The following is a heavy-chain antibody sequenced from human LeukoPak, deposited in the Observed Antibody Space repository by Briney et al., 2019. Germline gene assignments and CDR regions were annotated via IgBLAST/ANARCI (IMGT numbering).Heavy chain of an antibody. CDR1: GFTFSTYA. Sequence: PGGSLRLSCAASGFTFSTYAIHWVRQAPGKGLEWVAVISYDGSNKFYADSVKGRFTISRDNSKNTLYLQMNSLRAEDTAVYYCAKSTLYCGGDCYHFDYWGQGTLVTVSS. V-gene: IGHV3-30-3*02. D-gene: IGHD2-21*02. CDR2: ISYDGSNK. CDR3: AKSTLYCGGDCYHFDY. J-gene: IGHJ4*02.